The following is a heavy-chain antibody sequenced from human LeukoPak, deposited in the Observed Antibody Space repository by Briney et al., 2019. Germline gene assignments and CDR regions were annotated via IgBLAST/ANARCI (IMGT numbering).Heavy chain of an antibody. CDR1: GYSINSGDY. J-gene: IGHJ5*02. V-gene: IGHV4-38-2*02. D-gene: IGHD1-26*01. Sequence: SETLSLTCTVSGYSINSGDYWGWIRQSPGKGLEWIGSINHSGSTYHNPSLKSRVTMSVDTSKNQFSLKLRSVTAADTAMHYCARSYRGGYSPWGQGTLVTVSS. CDR3: ARSYRGGYSP. CDR2: INHSGST.